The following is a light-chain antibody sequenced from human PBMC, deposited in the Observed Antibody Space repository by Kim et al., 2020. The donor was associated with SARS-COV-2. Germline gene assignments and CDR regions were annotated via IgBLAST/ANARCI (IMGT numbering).Light chain of an antibody. J-gene: IGLJ2*01. V-gene: IGLV3-1*01. CDR3: QAWDSSTGVV. Sequence: SYELTQPPSVSVSPGQTASITCSGDKLGNKYASWYQQRPGQSLVLVISQDNKRPSGIPERFSGSNSGNTASLTISGTQAMDEADYYCQAWDSSTGVVFGGGTQLTVL. CDR2: QDN. CDR1: KLGNKY.